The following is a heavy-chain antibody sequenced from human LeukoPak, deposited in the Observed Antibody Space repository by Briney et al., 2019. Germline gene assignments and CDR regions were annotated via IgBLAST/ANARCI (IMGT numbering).Heavy chain of an antibody. CDR3: ARGDRYYDFWSGYYPSSRDYYMDV. Sequence: ASVKVSCKASGGTFSSYAISWVRQAPGQGLEWMGGIIPIFGTANYAQKFQGRVTITTDESTSTAYMELSSLRSEDTAVYYRARGDRYYDFWSGYYPSSRDYYMDVWGKGTTVTVSS. J-gene: IGHJ6*03. D-gene: IGHD3-3*01. CDR1: GGTFSSYA. CDR2: IIPIFGTA. V-gene: IGHV1-69*05.